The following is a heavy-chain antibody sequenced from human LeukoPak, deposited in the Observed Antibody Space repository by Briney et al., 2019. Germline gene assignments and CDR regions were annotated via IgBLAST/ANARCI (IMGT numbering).Heavy chain of an antibody. J-gene: IGHJ4*02. Sequence: SETLSLTCAVYGGSFSGYYWSWSRQPPGKGLEWIGEINHSGSTNYNPSLKSRVTISVDTSKNQFSLKLSSVTAADTAVYYCARRPLYSYGPNDYWGQGTLVTVSS. D-gene: IGHD5-18*01. CDR1: GGSFSGYY. CDR2: INHSGST. V-gene: IGHV4-34*01. CDR3: ARRPLYSYGPNDY.